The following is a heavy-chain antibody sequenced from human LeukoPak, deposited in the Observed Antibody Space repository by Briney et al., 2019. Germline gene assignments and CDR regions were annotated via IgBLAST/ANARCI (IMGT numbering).Heavy chain of an antibody. CDR1: GFTFSSYA. V-gene: IGHV3-30*04. D-gene: IGHD6-13*01. J-gene: IGHJ6*03. Sequence: GGSLRLSCAASGFTFSSYAMHWVRQAPGKGLEWVAVISYDGSNKYYADSVKGRFTISRDNSKNTLYLQMNSLRAEDTAVYYCARDRSIAAAGYYYYYMDVWGKGTTVTISS. CDR2: ISYDGSNK. CDR3: ARDRSIAAAGYYYYYMDV.